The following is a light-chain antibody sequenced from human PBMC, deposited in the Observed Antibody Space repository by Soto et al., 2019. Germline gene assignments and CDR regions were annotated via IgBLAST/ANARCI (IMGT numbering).Light chain of an antibody. V-gene: IGLV2-8*01. CDR1: SSDVGGYNY. CDR3: SSYAGSSNV. CDR2: EVN. J-gene: IGLJ1*01. Sequence: SVLTQPPSASGSPGQSVAISCTGTSSDVGGYNYVSWYQQHPGKAPKLMIYEVNKRPSRVPDRFSGSKSGNTASLTVSGLQAEDEADYYCSSYAGSSNVFGTGTKVTVL.